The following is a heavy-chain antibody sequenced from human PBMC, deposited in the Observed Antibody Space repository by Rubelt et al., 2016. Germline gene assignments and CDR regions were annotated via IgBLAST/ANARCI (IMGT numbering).Heavy chain of an antibody. D-gene: IGHD6-19*01. Sequence: QVQLVQSGAEVKKPGASVKVSCKASGYTFTGYYMHWVRQAPGQGLEWVGRINPNSGGTNYAQKFQCRVTMTRDTSITTAYMERSRLRSDDTAVFYCARESSSGWYIDYWGQGTLVTVSS. V-gene: IGHV1-2*06. J-gene: IGHJ4*02. CDR2: INPNSGGT. CDR3: ARESSSGWYIDY. CDR1: GYTFTGYY.